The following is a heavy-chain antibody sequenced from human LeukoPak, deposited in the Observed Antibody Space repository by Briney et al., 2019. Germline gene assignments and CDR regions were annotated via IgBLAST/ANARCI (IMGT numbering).Heavy chain of an antibody. CDR2: IYTSGST. Sequence: SETLSLTCTVSGGSISDYHWTWIRQPAGKGLEWIGRIYTSGSTNYNPSLKSRVTMSVDTSNNQFSLKLTSVTAADTAVYYCAKDSRRLITMIVVVTHGYFDYWGQGTLVTVSS. CDR3: AKDSRRLITMIVVVTHGYFDY. J-gene: IGHJ4*02. CDR1: GGSISDYH. V-gene: IGHV4-4*07. D-gene: IGHD3-22*01.